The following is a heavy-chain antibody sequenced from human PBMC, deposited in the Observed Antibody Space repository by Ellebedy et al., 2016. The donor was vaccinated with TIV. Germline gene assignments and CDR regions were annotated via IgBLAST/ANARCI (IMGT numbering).Heavy chain of an antibody. J-gene: IGHJ4*02. V-gene: IGHV3-43*02. Sequence: GESLKISCATSGFTFEDFAMHWVRQAPGKGLEWVSLITGDGDTTYYADSVKGRFTISRDNSKNTLYLHMDSLRAADADIYDCAKVMTGYSYAPDDFWGQGTLVTVSS. CDR2: ITGDGDTT. D-gene: IGHD5-18*01. CDR1: GFTFEDFA. CDR3: AKVMTGYSYAPDDF.